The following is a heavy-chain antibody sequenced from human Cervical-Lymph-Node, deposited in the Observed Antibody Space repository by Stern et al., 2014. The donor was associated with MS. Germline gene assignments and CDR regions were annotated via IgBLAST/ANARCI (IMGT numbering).Heavy chain of an antibody. V-gene: IGHV1-69*04. J-gene: IGHJ4*02. CDR1: GGTFNNYV. D-gene: IGHD5-12*01. Sequence: QVQLMDSGAEVKKPGPSVKLSCKASGGTFNNYVISWVRQARGQGLEWMGRIVPLLCTPYYARTFQGSVTIISDKSTSTVHMVLSSLNREDTGIYYCANRDMGYTYGRHDYWGQGTLVTVS. CDR2: IVPLLCTP. CDR3: ANRDMGYTYGRHDY.